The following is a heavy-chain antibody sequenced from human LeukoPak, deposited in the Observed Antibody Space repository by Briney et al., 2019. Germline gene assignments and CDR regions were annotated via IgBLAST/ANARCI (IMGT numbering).Heavy chain of an antibody. J-gene: IGHJ4*02. Sequence: GGSLRLSCAASGFTFSTYAMSWVRQAPGKGLEWVSAISGSGGSTYYADSVKGRFTISRDNAKNSLYVQMNSLRVEDTAVYYCVVGSGWRFDYWGQGTLVAVSS. CDR2: ISGSGGST. V-gene: IGHV3-23*01. CDR3: VVGSGWRFDY. CDR1: GFTFSTYA. D-gene: IGHD6-19*01.